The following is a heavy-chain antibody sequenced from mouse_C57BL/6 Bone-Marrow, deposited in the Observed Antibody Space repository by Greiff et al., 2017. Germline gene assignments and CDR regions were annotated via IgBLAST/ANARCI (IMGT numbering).Heavy chain of an antibody. CDR2: IDPSDSYT. CDR1: GYTFTSYW. Sequence: QVQLQQPGAELVMPGASVKLSCKASGYTFTSYWMHWVKQRPGQGLEWIGEIDPSDSYTNYNQKLKGKSTLTVDKSSCTAYMQLSSLTSEDYAVYYCARPYYYGRGGYFDVWGTGTTVTVSS. J-gene: IGHJ1*03. V-gene: IGHV1-69*01. D-gene: IGHD1-1*01. CDR3: ARPYYYGRGGYFDV.